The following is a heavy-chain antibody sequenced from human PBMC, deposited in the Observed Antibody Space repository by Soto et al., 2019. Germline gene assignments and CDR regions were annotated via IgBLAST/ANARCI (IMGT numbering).Heavy chain of an antibody. J-gene: IGHJ4*02. CDR3: AKGLVDCSGAVCFD. Sequence: EVQLLESGGGWVQPGGSLRLSCAASGFTFSSYVMTWVRQAPGKGLEWVSSISGTVGYTYYADSVSGRFTISRDNSKNTLYLQMDNLTGEDTARYYCAKGLVDCSGAVCFDWCQGTLVTVSS. V-gene: IGHV3-23*01. D-gene: IGHD2-15*01. CDR2: ISGTVGYT. CDR1: GFTFSSYV.